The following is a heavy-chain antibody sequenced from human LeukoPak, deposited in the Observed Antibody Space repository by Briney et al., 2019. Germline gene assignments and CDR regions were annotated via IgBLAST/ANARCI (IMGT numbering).Heavy chain of an antibody. CDR1: GFTVNTNY. D-gene: IGHD4-17*01. CDR3: ARDDSGDYALDY. Sequence: GGSLRLSCAASGFTVNTNYMSWVRQAPGKGLEWISVNYINGNTYYADSVKGRFTISKDDSYNTLYLQMNSLRPEDTAMYYCARDDSGDYALDYWGQGTLVTVSS. V-gene: IGHV3-53*01. CDR2: NYINGNT. J-gene: IGHJ4*02.